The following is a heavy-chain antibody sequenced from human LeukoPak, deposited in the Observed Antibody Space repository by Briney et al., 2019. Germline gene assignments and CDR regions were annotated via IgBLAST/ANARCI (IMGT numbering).Heavy chain of an antibody. J-gene: IGHJ1*01. CDR3: ATSIVGFSYDEHFQH. Sequence: PGGSLRLSCAASGFTFSSYSMNWVRQAPGKGLEWVSTIYNGGSTYYVDSVKGRFTISRDNSKNTLYLQMNSLRAEDTAVYYCATSIVGFSYDEHFQHWGQGTLVTVSS. V-gene: IGHV3-53*01. CDR2: IYNGGST. CDR1: GFTFSSYS. D-gene: IGHD1-26*01.